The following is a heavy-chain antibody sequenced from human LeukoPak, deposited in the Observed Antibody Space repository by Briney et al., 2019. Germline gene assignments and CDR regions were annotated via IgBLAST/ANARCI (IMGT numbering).Heavy chain of an antibody. Sequence: SVKVSCKASGGTFSSYAISWVRQAPGQGLEWTGGIIPIFGTANYAQKFQGRVTITTDESTSTAYMELSSLRSEDTAVYYCAREAFTSGGFAFDIWGQGTMVTVSS. D-gene: IGHD3-10*01. CDR2: IIPIFGTA. J-gene: IGHJ3*02. CDR1: GGTFSSYA. CDR3: AREAFTSGGFAFDI. V-gene: IGHV1-69*05.